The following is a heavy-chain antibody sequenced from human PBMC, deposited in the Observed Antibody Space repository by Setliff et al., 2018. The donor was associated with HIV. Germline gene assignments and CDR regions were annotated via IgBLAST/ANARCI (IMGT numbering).Heavy chain of an antibody. CDR3: ARGYNYGPYHSDK. CDR2: IYRGGIT. CDR1: GFTFGNYG. V-gene: IGHV3-NL1*01. D-gene: IGHD5-18*01. Sequence: PGGSLRLSCAASGFTFGNYGMHWVRQAPGKGLEWLAVIYRGGITFFAESVKGRFTVSRDTSKNTVHLQMSSLRGEDTAAYYCARGYNYGPYHSDKWGQGTLVTVSS. J-gene: IGHJ4*02.